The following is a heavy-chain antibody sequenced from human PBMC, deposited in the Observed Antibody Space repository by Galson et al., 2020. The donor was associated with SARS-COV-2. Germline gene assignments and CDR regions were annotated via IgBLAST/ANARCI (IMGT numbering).Heavy chain of an antibody. D-gene: IGHD3-16*01. CDR3: ARDLGPAPMIKWYFDL. CDR2: IFGSGSYR. J-gene: IGHJ2*01. CDR1: GFTFRDYT. V-gene: IGHV3-21*01. Sequence: GESLKISCAASGFTFRDYTLIWVRPAPGKGLEWVSSIFGSGSYRYYADSVKGRLTISRDSAKNSLYLQMNSLGADDTAVYYCARDLGPAPMIKWYFDLWGRGALVTVSS.